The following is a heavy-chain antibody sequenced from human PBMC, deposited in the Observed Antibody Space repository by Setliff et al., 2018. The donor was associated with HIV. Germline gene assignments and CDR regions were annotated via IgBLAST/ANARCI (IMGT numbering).Heavy chain of an antibody. CDR3: AKTYSSGWCPPCYYYYYGMDV. D-gene: IGHD6-19*01. Sequence: SETLSLTCTVSGGSISSSSYYWGWVRQPPGKGLEWIGSIYYSGSTYYNPSLKSRVTISVDTSKNQFSLKLSSVTAADTAVYYCAKTYSSGWCPPCYYYYYGMDVWGQGTTVTVSS. CDR1: GGSISSSSYY. J-gene: IGHJ6*02. CDR2: IYYSGST. V-gene: IGHV4-39*01.